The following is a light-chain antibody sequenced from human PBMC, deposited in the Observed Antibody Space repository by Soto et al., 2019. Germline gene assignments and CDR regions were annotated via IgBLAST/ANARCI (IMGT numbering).Light chain of an antibody. V-gene: IGKV3-15*01. CDR1: QSVDST. CDR2: GAS. Sequence: DMVLTQSPGTLSLSPGESATLSCRASQSVDSTYIAWYQQKPGQPPRLLIYGASTRATDIPARFSGSGSGTEFTLTISSLQSEDFAVYYCQQYNDWTFGQGTKVDIK. J-gene: IGKJ1*01. CDR3: QQYNDWT.